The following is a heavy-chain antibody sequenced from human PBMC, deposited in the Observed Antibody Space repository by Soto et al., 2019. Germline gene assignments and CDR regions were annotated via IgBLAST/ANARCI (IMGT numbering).Heavy chain of an antibody. CDR1: GFTFSSYS. V-gene: IGHV3-48*04. CDR2: ISSSSSTI. CDR3: AQENWANPAS. D-gene: IGHD7-27*01. J-gene: IGHJ5*02. Sequence: GGSLRLSCAASGFTFSSYSMNWVRQAPGKGLEWVSYISSSSSTIYYADSVKGRFTISRDNAKNSLFLQMNNLTVEDTAVYYCAQENWANPASWGQGTLVTVSS.